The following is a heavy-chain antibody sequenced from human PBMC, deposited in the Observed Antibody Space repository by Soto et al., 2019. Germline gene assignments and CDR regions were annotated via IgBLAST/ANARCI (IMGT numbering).Heavy chain of an antibody. D-gene: IGHD2-15*01. CDR3: AKDRVTIGYCSGGSCYLFDY. CDR1: GFTFSSYA. V-gene: IGHV3-23*01. CDR2: ISGSGGST. Sequence: GGSLRLSCAASGFTFSSYAMSWVRQAPGKGLEWVSAISGSGGSTYYADSVKGRFTISRDNSKNTLYLQMNSLRAEDTAVYYCAKDRVTIGYCSGGSCYLFDYWGQGTLVTVSS. J-gene: IGHJ4*02.